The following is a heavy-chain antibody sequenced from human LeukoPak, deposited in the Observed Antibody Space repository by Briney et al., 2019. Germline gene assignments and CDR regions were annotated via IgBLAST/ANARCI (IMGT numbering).Heavy chain of an antibody. CDR1: GFTFSSYD. Sequence: GGALRLSCAASGFTFSSYDMTWVRQAPGKGLEWVSYISSSGSTIYYADSVKGRFTISRDNAKNSLYLQMNSLRAEDTAVYYCARGGIAAAGTNYWGQGTLVTVSS. D-gene: IGHD6-13*01. CDR2: ISSSGSTI. V-gene: IGHV3-48*03. CDR3: ARGGIAAAGTNY. J-gene: IGHJ4*02.